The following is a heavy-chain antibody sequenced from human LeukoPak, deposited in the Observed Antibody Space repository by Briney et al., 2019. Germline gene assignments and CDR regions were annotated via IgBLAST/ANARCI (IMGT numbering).Heavy chain of an antibody. Sequence: SQTLSLTCTVSGGSISSGDYYWSWIRQPPGKGLEWIGYIYCSGSTYYNPSLKSRVTISVDTSKNQFSLKLSSVTAADTAVYYCAREDQYSSSSGDYWGQGTLVTVSS. CDR3: AREDQYSSSSGDY. D-gene: IGHD6-6*01. J-gene: IGHJ4*02. CDR1: GGSISSGDYY. V-gene: IGHV4-30-4*08. CDR2: IYCSGST.